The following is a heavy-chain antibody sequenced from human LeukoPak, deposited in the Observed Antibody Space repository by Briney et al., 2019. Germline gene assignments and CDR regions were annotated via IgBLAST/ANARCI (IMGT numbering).Heavy chain of an antibody. CDR2: ISSSSSLI. CDR1: VCTFTRSE. J-gene: IGHJ4*02. CDR3: AKEGRSTTPGY. V-gene: IGHV3-21*01. Sequence: GWTLTLSRPACVCTFTRSEMDRLGQAPAKALEGVASISSSSSLIYYTDSVKGRFTISRDNAKNSLYLQMNSLRAEDTAVYFCAKEGRSTTPGYWGQGALVTVSS. D-gene: IGHD6-13*01.